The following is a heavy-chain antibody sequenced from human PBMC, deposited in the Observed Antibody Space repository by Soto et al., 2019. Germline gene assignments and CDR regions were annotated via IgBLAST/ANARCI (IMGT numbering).Heavy chain of an antibody. CDR2: ISGSGGST. D-gene: IGHD3-9*01. J-gene: IGHJ6*02. CDR1: GFTFSSYA. CDR3: ARRRLDVSIYYHYGMDV. V-gene: IGHV3-23*04. Sequence: EVQLVESGGGLVQPGGSLRLSCAASGFTFSSYAMSWVRQAPGKGLEWVSAISGSGGSTYYADSVKGRFTISRDNSKNTLYLQMNSLRAEDTAVYYCARRRLDVSIYYHYGMDVWGQGTTVTVSS.